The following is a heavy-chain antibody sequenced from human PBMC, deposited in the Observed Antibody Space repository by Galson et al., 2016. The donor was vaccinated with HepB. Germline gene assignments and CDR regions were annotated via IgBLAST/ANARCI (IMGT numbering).Heavy chain of an antibody. V-gene: IGHV4-39*01. D-gene: IGHD6-19*01. Sequence: SETLSLTCTVSGGSISSSPYYWGWIRQPPGKGLEWIGIIFYSGTTYYNPSLKSRVTISVDTSKNQFSLKLSSMTAADTAVYFCARAYSSGWTGYYYGMDVWGKGTTVTVSS. J-gene: IGHJ6*04. CDR3: ARAYSSGWTGYYYGMDV. CDR2: IFYSGTT. CDR1: GGSISSSPYY.